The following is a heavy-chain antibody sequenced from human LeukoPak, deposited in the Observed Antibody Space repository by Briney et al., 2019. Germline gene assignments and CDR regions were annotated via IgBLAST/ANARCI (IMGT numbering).Heavy chain of an antibody. CDR1: GGSISSYY. V-gene: IGHV4-59*08. CDR3: ARGYDSSGSDAFDI. D-gene: IGHD3-22*01. Sequence: SETLSLTCTVSGGSISSYYWSWFRQPPGKGLEWIGYIYYSGNTNYNPSLKSRVTISVDTSKNQFSLRLSSMTAAETAVYYCARGYDSSGSDAFDIWGQGTMVTVSS. J-gene: IGHJ3*02. CDR2: IYYSGNT.